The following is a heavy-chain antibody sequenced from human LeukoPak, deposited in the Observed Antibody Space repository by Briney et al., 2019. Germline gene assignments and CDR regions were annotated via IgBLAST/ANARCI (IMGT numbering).Heavy chain of an antibody. CDR1: GFTFSNYA. J-gene: IGHJ4*02. CDR3: AKDVRRFDY. V-gene: IGHV3-23*01. Sequence: GGSLRLSSAASGFTFSNYAMSWVRQAPGKGLEWVSVISGSGTIYYADSVKGRFTISRDNSKNTLYLQMSSLRAEDTALYYCAKDVRRFDYWGQGTLVTVSS. CDR2: ISGSGTI.